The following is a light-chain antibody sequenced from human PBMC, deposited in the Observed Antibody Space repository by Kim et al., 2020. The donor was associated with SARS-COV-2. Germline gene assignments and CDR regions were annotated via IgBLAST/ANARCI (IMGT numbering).Light chain of an antibody. CDR1: QGITKS. Sequence: VSVGDRVTITCRARQGITKSLAGYQQKPGKGPQLLIYAASALQSGVPSRFSGSGSGADFTLTISSLQPEDVATYYCQKYNSAPWTFGQGTKVDIK. CDR2: AAS. CDR3: QKYNSAPWT. V-gene: IGKV1-27*01. J-gene: IGKJ1*01.